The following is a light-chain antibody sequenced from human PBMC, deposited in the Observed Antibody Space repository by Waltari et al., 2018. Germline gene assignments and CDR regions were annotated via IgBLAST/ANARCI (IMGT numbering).Light chain of an antibody. V-gene: IGKV1-5*03. Sequence: TGNITWRASENIIIWLAWYQQRPGEVPKLLNYQASSLASGVPSTFSGSGSGTELTLTISSLQPDDFAAYYCQHYKSYPYSFGQGTTVEIK. CDR2: QAS. CDR3: QHYKSYPYS. J-gene: IGKJ2*01. CDR1: ENIIIW.